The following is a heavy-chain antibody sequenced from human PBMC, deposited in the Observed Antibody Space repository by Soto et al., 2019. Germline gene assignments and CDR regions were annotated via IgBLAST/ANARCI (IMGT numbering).Heavy chain of an antibody. CDR3: ARGVDTAKDGY. J-gene: IGHJ4*02. CDR2: IYHGGNT. CDR1: GFTVSSNH. V-gene: IGHV3-53*01. D-gene: IGHD5-18*01. Sequence: VQLVESGGGLIQPGGSLRLSCAASGFTVSSNHMTWIRQAPGRGPEWVSTIYHGGNTYYADSVKGRFAISRDNSKNMLYLQMNSLRAEDTAVYYCARGVDTAKDGYWGQGTLVTVSS.